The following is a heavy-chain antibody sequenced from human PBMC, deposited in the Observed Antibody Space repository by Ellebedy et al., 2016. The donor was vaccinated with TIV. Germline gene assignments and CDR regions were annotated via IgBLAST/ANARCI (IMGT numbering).Heavy chain of an antibody. Sequence: GESLKISCKCSEHTFTKYWISWVRQMPGKGLEWMGRIDPSDSDTKESPSFEGHVTMSVDKSITTAYLQWSSLKASDTAMYYCATQGFDSTDYYSNWGQGTLVTVSS. CDR3: ATQGFDSTDYYSN. D-gene: IGHD3-22*01. V-gene: IGHV5-10-1*01. CDR1: EHTFTKYW. CDR2: IDPSDSDT. J-gene: IGHJ4*02.